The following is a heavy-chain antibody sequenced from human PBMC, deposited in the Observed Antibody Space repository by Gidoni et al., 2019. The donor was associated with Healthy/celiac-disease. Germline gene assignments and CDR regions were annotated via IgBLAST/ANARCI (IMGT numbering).Heavy chain of an antibody. D-gene: IGHD1-26*01. CDR1: GFTFSSYS. V-gene: IGHV3-21*01. CDR3: ARWTTTFDY. Sequence: EVQLVESGGGLVKPGGSLRLSCAASGFTFSSYSMNWVRQAPGKGLEWVSSISSSSSYIYYAYSVKGRFTISRDNAKNSLYLQMNSLRAEDTAVYYCARWTTTFDYWGQGTLVTVSS. J-gene: IGHJ4*02. CDR2: ISSSSSYI.